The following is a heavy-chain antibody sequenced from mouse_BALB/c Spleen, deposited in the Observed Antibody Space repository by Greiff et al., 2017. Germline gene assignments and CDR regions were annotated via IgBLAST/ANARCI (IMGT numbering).Heavy chain of an antibody. J-gene: IGHJ4*01. Sequence: EVQLVESGGGLVKPGGSLKLSCAASGFTFSSYAMSWVRQTPEKRLEWVASISSGGSTYYPDSVKGRFTISRDNARNILYLQMSSLRSEDTAMYYCARGEFDGYYHAMDYWGQGTSVTVSS. V-gene: IGHV5-6-5*01. CDR3: ARGEFDGYYHAMDY. CDR1: GFTFSSYA. D-gene: IGHD2-3*01. CDR2: ISSGGST.